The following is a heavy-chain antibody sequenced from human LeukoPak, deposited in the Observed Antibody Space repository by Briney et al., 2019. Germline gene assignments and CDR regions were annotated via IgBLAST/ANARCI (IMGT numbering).Heavy chain of an antibody. CDR3: ARGADHYDSSGYYYYGMDV. V-gene: IGHV1-2*04. J-gene: IGHJ6*02. D-gene: IGHD3-22*01. CDR1: GYTFTSYG. Sequence: GASVKVSCKASGYTFTSYGISWVRQAPGQGLEWMGWINPNSGGTNYAQKFQGWVTMTRDTSISTAYMELSRLRSDDTAVYYCARGADHYDSSGYYYYGMDVWGQGTTVTVSS. CDR2: INPNSGGT.